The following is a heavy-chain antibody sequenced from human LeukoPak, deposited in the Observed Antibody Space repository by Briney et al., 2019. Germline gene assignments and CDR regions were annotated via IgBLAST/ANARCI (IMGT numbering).Heavy chain of an antibody. CDR3: ARVGSSDTFDY. CDR2: ISSSSSYI. J-gene: IGHJ4*02. D-gene: IGHD6-13*01. V-gene: IGHV3-21*01. Sequence: GGSLRLSCAASGFTFSSYNMNWVRQAPGKGLEWVSSISSSSSYIYYADPVKGRFTISRDNAKKSLYLQMNSLRAEDTAVYYCARVGSSDTFDYWGQGTLVTVSS. CDR1: GFTFSSYN.